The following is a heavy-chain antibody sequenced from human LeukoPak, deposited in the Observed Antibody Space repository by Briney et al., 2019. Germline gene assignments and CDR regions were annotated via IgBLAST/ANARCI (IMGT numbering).Heavy chain of an antibody. Sequence: PGGSLRLSCAASGFTFSSYGMHWVRQAPGKGLEWVAFIRYDGSDKYYADSVKGRFTISRDNSKNTLYLQMNSLRAEDSAVYYCAKDGGPRFGVGYYYMDVWGKGTTATVSS. V-gene: IGHV3-30*02. CDR1: GFTFSSYG. D-gene: IGHD2-8*01. J-gene: IGHJ6*03. CDR3: AKDGGPRFGVGYYYMDV. CDR2: IRYDGSDK.